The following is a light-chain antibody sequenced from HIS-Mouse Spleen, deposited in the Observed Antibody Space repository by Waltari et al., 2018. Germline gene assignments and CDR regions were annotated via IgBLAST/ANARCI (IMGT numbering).Light chain of an antibody. V-gene: IGLV1-44*01. CDR3: AAWDDSLNGPV. Sequence: QSVLTQPPSASGTPGQRVTISCSGSSSNIGSNTVNWYQQLPGTAPKLLSYSHNQLPSGVPDRVSGSKSGTSASLAISGLQSEDEADYYCAAWDDSLNGPVFGGGTKLTVL. J-gene: IGLJ3*02. CDR1: SSNIGSNT. CDR2: SHN.